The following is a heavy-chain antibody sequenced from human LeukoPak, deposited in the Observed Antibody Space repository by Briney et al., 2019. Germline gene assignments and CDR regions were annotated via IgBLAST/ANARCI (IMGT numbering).Heavy chain of an antibody. V-gene: IGHV4-39*07. CDR2: IYYSGST. CDR3: ASPSGYCSGGSCYSSGHDAFDI. CDR1: GGSISSSSYY. D-gene: IGHD2-15*01. Sequence: KTSETLSLTCTVSGGSISSSSYYWGWIRQPPGKGLEWIGSIYYSGSTYYNPSLKSRVTISVDTSKNQFSLKLSSVTAADTAVYYCASPSGYCSGGSCYSSGHDAFDIWGQGTMVTVSS. J-gene: IGHJ3*02.